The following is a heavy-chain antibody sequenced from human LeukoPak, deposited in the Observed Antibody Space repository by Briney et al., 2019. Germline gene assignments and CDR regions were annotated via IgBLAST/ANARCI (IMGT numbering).Heavy chain of an antibody. CDR2: IYQSGNT. D-gene: IGHD3-10*01. Sequence: SETLSLTCAVSGGSISGGPYSWSWIRQPPGKGLEWIGYIYQSGNTYYNPSLNSRVAMSVDRSKNHFSLTLNSVTAADTAVYYCARGPGGPGMYYFDYWGHGILVTVSS. CDR3: ARGPGGPGMYYFDY. V-gene: IGHV4-30-2*01. CDR1: GGSISGGPYS. J-gene: IGHJ4*01.